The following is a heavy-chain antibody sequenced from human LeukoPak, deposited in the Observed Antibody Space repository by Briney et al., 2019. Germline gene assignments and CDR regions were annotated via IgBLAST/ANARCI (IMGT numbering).Heavy chain of an antibody. CDR3: ARVGSAAATADY. D-gene: IGHD6-25*01. CDR2: INPRDGST. V-gene: IGHV1-46*01. J-gene: IGHJ4*02. CDR1: GYTFTTYY. Sequence: ASVKVSCNASGYTFTTYYMHWMRQAPGQGPEWMGIINPRDGSTDYARKFQGRITMTSDTSTSTVYMELNSLTSDDTAIYFCARVGSAAATADYWGQGTLVTVSS.